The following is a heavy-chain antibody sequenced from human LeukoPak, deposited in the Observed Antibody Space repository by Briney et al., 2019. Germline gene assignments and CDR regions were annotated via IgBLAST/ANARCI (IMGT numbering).Heavy chain of an antibody. CDR3: ARGVAVAGKEGMDV. CDR2: IYHSGST. Sequence: SETLSLTCAVSGGSISSGGYSWSWIRQPPGTGLEWIGYIYHSGSTYYNPSLKSRVTISVDRSKNQFSLKLSSVTAADTAVYYCARGVAVAGKEGMDVWGQGTTVTVSS. J-gene: IGHJ6*02. CDR1: GGSISSGGYS. D-gene: IGHD6-19*01. V-gene: IGHV4-30-2*01.